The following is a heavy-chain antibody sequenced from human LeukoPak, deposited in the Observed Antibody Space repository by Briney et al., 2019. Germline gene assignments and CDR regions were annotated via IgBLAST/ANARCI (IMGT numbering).Heavy chain of an antibody. V-gene: IGHV3-11*01. J-gene: IGHJ5*02. Sequence: GGSLRLSCTASGFTFSDYYMSWIRQAPGKGLEWVSYISSSGSTIYYADSVKGRFTISRDNSKNTLYLQMNSLRAEDTAVYYCAKGAGYSSGWYLWFDPWGQGTLVTVSS. D-gene: IGHD6-19*01. CDR3: AKGAGYSSGWYLWFDP. CDR2: ISSSGSTI. CDR1: GFTFSDYY.